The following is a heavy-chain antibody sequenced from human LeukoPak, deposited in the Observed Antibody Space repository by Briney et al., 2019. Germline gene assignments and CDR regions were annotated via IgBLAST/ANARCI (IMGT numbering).Heavy chain of an antibody. CDR2: ISYDGSIA. Sequence: GGSLRLSCAASGFGFSDYGIHWVRQAPGKGLEWVALISYDGSIAYYSDSVKGRFTISRGNSKNTLNLQMNGLRVEDTATYYCARDLSPPGAYYYFGMDVWGQGTTVTVSS. V-gene: IGHV3-33*01. CDR1: GFGFSDYG. D-gene: IGHD1-14*01. J-gene: IGHJ6*02. CDR3: ARDLSPPGAYYYFGMDV.